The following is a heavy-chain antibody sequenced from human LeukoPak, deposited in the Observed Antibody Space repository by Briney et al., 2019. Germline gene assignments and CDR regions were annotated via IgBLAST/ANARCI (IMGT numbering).Heavy chain of an antibody. CDR3: ARGSSSWYEVVWTPDY. D-gene: IGHD6-13*01. Sequence: PGGSLRLSCAASGYTFSDYYMSWIRQAPGKGLEWVSYISSSGSTIYYADSVKGRLTISRGNAKNSLYLQMNSLRAEDTAVYYCARGSSSWYEVVWTPDYWGQGTLVTVSS. CDR2: ISSSGSTI. J-gene: IGHJ4*02. CDR1: GYTFSDYY. V-gene: IGHV3-11*01.